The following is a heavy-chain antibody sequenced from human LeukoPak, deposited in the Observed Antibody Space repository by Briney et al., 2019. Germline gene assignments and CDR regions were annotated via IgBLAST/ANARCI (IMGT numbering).Heavy chain of an antibody. Sequence: SETLSLTCAVSGGSISSYYWSWIRQPPGKGLEWIGYIYYSGSTNYNPSLKSRVTISVDTSKNQFSLKLSSVTAADTAVYYCARDLDYWGQGTLVTVSS. CDR2: IYYSGST. CDR3: ARDLDY. J-gene: IGHJ4*02. CDR1: GGSISSYY. V-gene: IGHV4-59*01.